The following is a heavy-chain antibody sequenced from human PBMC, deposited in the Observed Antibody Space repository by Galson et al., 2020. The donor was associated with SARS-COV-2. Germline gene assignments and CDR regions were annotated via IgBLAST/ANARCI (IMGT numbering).Heavy chain of an antibody. Sequence: ASVQVSCKASGYTITNYYIHWVRRAPGQGLEWMGVITPNGDSTLYAQKFQGRVTMTWDTSTTTVYMELGGLRSDDTAVYYCAREHDDMSSSAYDYWGQGTLVTVSS. D-gene: IGHD3-22*01. CDR1: GYTITNYY. J-gene: IGHJ4*02. V-gene: IGHV1-46*01. CDR2: ITPNGDST. CDR3: AREHDDMSSSAYDY.